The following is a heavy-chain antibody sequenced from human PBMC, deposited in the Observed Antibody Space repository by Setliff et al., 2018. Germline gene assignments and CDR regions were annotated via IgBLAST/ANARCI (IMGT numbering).Heavy chain of an antibody. J-gene: IGHJ4*02. D-gene: IGHD3-10*01. CDR3: ARTTFFGSGPCDY. V-gene: IGHV4-34*01. CDR2: SNHGGST. CDR1: GESFSNNY. Sequence: SETLSLTCSVYGESFSNNYWSWIRQTPGKGLEWIGESNHGGSTGYNPSLKRRLTISVDTSKNQFSLRLTSLTAADTAVYYCARTTFFGSGPCDYWGQGSRVTVSS.